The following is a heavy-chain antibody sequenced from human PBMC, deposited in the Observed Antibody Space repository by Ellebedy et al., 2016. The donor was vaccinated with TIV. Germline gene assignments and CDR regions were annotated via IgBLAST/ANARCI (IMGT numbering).Heavy chain of an antibody. CDR2: VSYDGSNK. Sequence: GESLKISCAASGFTFNSYAIHWVRQAPGKGLEWVAVVSYDGSNKYYAASVKGRFTISRDNSKNTLYLQMNSLRAEDTAVYYYARDLKKRAAAGTELDYWGQGTLVTVSS. CDR3: ARDLKKRAAAGTELDY. J-gene: IGHJ4*02. CDR1: GFTFNSYA. D-gene: IGHD6-13*01. V-gene: IGHV3-30-3*01.